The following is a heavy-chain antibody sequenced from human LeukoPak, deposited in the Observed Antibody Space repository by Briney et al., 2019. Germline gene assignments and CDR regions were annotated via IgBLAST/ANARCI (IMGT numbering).Heavy chain of an antibody. J-gene: IGHJ4*02. CDR3: ARGETLYYDYVWGSYRNADFDY. Sequence: EASVKVSCKASGYTFTSYAMHWVRQAPGQRLEWMGWINAGNGNTKYSQKFQGRVTITRDTSASTAYMELSSLRSEDTAVYYCARGETLYYDYVWGSYRNADFDYWGQGTLVIVSS. CDR2: INAGNGNT. D-gene: IGHD3-16*02. V-gene: IGHV1-3*01. CDR1: GYTFTSYA.